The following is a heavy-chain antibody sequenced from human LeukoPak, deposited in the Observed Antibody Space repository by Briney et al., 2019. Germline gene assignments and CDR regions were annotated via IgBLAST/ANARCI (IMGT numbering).Heavy chain of an antibody. J-gene: IGHJ3*02. CDR1: GGSFSGYY. CDR3: ARGRTPAGPGAFDI. D-gene: IGHD2-2*01. Sequence: SETLSLTCAVYGGSFSGYYWSWIRQPPGKGLEWIGEINHSGSTSYNPSLKSRVTISVDTSKNQFSLKLSSVTAADTAVYYCARGRTPAGPGAFDIWGQGTMVTVSS. CDR2: INHSGST. V-gene: IGHV4-34*01.